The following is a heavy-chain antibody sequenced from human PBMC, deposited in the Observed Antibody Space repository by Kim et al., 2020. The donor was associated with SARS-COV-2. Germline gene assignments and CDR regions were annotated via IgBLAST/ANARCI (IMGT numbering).Heavy chain of an antibody. CDR2: IRSKANSYAT. V-gene: IGHV3-73*01. CDR3: TNVPGTTLGFWDAFD. CDR1: GFTFSDSA. D-gene: IGHD1-1*01. Sequence: GGSLRLSCAASGFTFSDSAIHWVRQASGKGLEWVGRIRSKANSYATAYAASVKGRFTIPRDASKNTAYLQMNSLKTEDTALYYLTNVPGTTLGFWDAFD. J-gene: IGHJ3*02.